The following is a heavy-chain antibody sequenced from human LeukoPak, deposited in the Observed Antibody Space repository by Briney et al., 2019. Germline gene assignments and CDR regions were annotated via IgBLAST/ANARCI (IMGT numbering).Heavy chain of an antibody. CDR1: GGSVSSGSYY. CDR2: IYYSGST. Sequence: NPSETLSLTCTVSGGSVSSGSYYWSWIRQPPGKGLEWIGYIYYSGSTNYNPSLKSRVTISVDTSKNQFSLKLSSVTAADTAVYYRARASLVRESREYYYYYGMDVWGQGTTVTVSS. D-gene: IGHD3-10*01. CDR3: ARASLVRESREYYYYYGMDV. V-gene: IGHV4-61*01. J-gene: IGHJ6*02.